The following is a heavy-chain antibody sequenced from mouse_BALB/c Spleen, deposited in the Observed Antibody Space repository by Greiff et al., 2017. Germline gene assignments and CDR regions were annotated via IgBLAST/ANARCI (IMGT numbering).Heavy chain of an antibody. CDR2: ISSGGSYT. J-gene: IGHJ4*01. V-gene: IGHV5-6*01. CDR3: ARHDYYGSRREAMDY. D-gene: IGHD1-1*01. Sequence: EVKVVESGGDLVKPGGSLKLSCAASGFTFSSYGMSWVRQTPDKRLEWVATISSGGSYTYYPDSVKGRFTISRDNAKNTLYLQMSSLKSEDTAMYYCARHDYYGSRREAMDYWGQGTSVTVSS. CDR1: GFTFSSYG.